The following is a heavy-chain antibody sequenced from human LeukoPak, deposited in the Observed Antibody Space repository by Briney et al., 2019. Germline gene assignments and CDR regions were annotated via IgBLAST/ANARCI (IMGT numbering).Heavy chain of an antibody. D-gene: IGHD3-3*01. V-gene: IGHV1-69*13. CDR3: ARGGYDFWSGYYTLHRPNYYYGMDV. CDR2: IIPIFGTA. J-gene: IGHJ6*02. Sequence: ASVNVPCKASGGTFSSYAISWVRQAPGQGLEWMGGIIPIFGTANYAQKFQGRVTITADESTSTAYMELSSLRSEDTAVYYCARGGYDFWSGYYTLHRPNYYYGMDVWGQGTTVTVSS. CDR1: GGTFSSYA.